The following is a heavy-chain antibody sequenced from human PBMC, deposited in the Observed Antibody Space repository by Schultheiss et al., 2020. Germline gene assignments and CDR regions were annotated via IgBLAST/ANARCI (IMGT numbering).Heavy chain of an antibody. Sequence: GGSLRLSCAASGFTVSDNYMGWVRQVPGRGLDWVSFIYNVGTTKYADSVKGRFTISRDNARNTLFLQMNSLRVEDTAVYYCVREGSRSESDHWGQGTLVTVSS. D-gene: IGHD6-13*01. CDR3: VREGSRSESDH. V-gene: IGHV3-53*01. CDR2: IYNVGTT. CDR1: GFTVSDNY. J-gene: IGHJ4*02.